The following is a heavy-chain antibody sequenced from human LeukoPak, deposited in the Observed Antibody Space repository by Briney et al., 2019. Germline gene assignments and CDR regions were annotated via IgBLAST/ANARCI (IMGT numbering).Heavy chain of an antibody. CDR1: GYTFTNYI. CDR3: ARVVTRLREGAYQYDLDV. J-gene: IGHJ6*02. Sequence: ASVKVSCKASGYTFTNYIIHWVRQAPGQRLEWMGWINAGNGDPEYSHKFQGRVTSTRDTSASTAYMDLSSLRFEDTAVYYCARVVTRLREGAYQYDLDVWGQGTTVTVSS. CDR2: INAGNGDP. V-gene: IGHV1-3*01. D-gene: IGHD3-16*01.